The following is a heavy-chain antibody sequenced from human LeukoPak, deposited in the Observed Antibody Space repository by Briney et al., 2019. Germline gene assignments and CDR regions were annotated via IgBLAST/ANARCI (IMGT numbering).Heavy chain of an antibody. J-gene: IGHJ5*02. CDR1: GFTVSSNY. CDR3: ARDGYSSSSNWFDP. V-gene: IGHV3-66*01. CDR2: IYSGGST. D-gene: IGHD6-13*01. Sequence: SGGSLRLSCAASGFTVSSNYMSWVRQAPGKGLEWVSVIYSGGSTYYAGSVKGRFTISRDNSKNTLYLQMNSLRAEDTAVYYCARDGYSSSSNWFDPWGQGTLVTVSS.